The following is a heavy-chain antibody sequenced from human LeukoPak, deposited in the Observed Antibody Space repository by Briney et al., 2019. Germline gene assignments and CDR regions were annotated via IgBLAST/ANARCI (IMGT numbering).Heavy chain of an antibody. Sequence: PGGSLRLSCAGSGFTFSSYAMHWVRQAPGKGLEWVAVISYDGSNKYYVDSVKGRFTISRGISRNTLFLHVNSLRDDDTAVYYCVRDGSGYDSRHDAFDLWGQGTMVTVSS. CDR3: VRDGSGYDSRHDAFDL. V-gene: IGHV3-30*04. CDR2: ISYDGSNK. D-gene: IGHD5-12*01. CDR1: GFTFSSYA. J-gene: IGHJ3*01.